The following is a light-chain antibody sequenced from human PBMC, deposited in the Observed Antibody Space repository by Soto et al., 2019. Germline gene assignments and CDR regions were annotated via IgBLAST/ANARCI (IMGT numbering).Light chain of an antibody. Sequence: QSVLTQPPSVSGAPGQRVTISCTGSGSNIGAGYDVHWYQHRPGTAPKLLVFGDSHRPSGVPDRFSGSKSGTSGSLAISGLRSEDEADYYCVAWDGSLSSVLFGGGTQLTVL. J-gene: IGLJ3*02. V-gene: IGLV1-40*01. CDR3: VAWDGSLSSVL. CDR2: GDS. CDR1: GSNIGAGYD.